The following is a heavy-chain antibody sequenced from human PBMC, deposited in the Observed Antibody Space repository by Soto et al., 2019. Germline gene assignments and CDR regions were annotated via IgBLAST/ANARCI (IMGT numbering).Heavy chain of an antibody. D-gene: IGHD2-2*01. J-gene: IGHJ3*02. CDR3: AREIYCSSTSCLGHAFDI. CDR1: GFTFSSYG. V-gene: IGHV3-33*01. CDR2: IWYDGSNK. Sequence: GGSLRLSCAASGFTFSSYGMHWVRQAPGKGLEWVAVIWYDGSNKYYADSVKGQFTISRDNSKNTLYLQMNSLRAEDTAVYYCAREIYCSSTSCLGHAFDIWGQGTMVTVSS.